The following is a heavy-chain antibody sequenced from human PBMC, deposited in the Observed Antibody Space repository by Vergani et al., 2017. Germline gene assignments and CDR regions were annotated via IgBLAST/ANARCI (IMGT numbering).Heavy chain of an antibody. D-gene: IGHD3-3*01. Sequence: EVQLLESGGNLVQPGGSLRLSCAASGFTFTNFAMTWVRQAPGEGLEWVSVIFSGGYTYYADSVKGRFTISRDDSKNSLYLQMNSLRAEDTAVYYCASQYYDFWSGRDWGQGTLVTVSS. V-gene: IGHV3-66*04. J-gene: IGHJ1*01. CDR1: GFTFTNFA. CDR3: ASQYYDFWSGRD. CDR2: IFSGGYT.